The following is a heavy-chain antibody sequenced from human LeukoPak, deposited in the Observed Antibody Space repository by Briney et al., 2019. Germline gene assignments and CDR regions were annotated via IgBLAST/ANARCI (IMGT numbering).Heavy chain of an antibody. D-gene: IGHD2-21*02. J-gene: IGHJ4*02. CDR1: GFTFSSYA. CDR3: AKRDRPCSGDCSAPYYFDY. CDR2: ISSSGRNT. V-gene: IGHV3-23*01. Sequence: GGALRLSCAASGFTFSSYAMSWVRQAPGKGLEWVSSISSSGRNTYYQHSVKGRFTISRDNSINTLYLQMSSLRAEDTAVYYCAKRDRPCSGDCSAPYYFDYWGQGTLVTPSS.